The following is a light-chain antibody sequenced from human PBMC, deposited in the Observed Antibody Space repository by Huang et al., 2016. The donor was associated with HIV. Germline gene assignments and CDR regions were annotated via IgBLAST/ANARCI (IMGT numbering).Light chain of an antibody. J-gene: IGKJ2*01. CDR2: QTS. CDR3: QQFESLPHT. CDR1: HDIDDY. V-gene: IGKV1-33*01. Sequence: DIQVIQSPSSLSASVGDRVTLACRATHDIDDYVNWYQQKPGKAPKLLISQTSTLQTGVPLRFSGSGSGTDFSFIITDLQPEDVGTYYCQQFESLPHTFGQGTKLEI.